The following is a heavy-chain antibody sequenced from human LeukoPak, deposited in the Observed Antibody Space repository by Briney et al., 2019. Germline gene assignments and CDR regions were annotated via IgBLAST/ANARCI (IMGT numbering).Heavy chain of an antibody. CDR3: ASLAGTCVWWYFDL. J-gene: IGHJ2*01. Sequence: GESLKISRKGSGYSFTSYWIGCVRQRPGKGLEWMGIIYPGDSDTRYSPSFQGQVTISADKSISTAYLQWSSLKASDTAMYYCASLAGTCVWWYFDLWGRGTLVNVSS. V-gene: IGHV5-51*01. CDR1: GYSFTSYW. D-gene: IGHD3-10*01. CDR2: IYPGDSDT.